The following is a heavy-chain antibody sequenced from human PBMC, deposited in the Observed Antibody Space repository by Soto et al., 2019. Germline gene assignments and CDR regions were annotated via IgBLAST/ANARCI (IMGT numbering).Heavy chain of an antibody. CDR2: IYYSGST. Sequence: SETLSLTCTVSGGSISSYYWSWIRQPPGKGLEWIGYIYYSGSTNYNPSLKSRVTISVDTSKNQFSLKLSSVTAADTAVYYCARELDRHYFDDWGQGSLVTVSS. J-gene: IGHJ4*02. V-gene: IGHV4-59*01. CDR1: GGSISSYY. CDR3: ARELDRHYFDD.